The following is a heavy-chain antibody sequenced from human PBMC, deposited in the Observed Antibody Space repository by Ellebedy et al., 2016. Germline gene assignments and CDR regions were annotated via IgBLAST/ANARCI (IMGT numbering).Heavy chain of an antibody. CDR2: ISSSSSYI. V-gene: IGHV3-21*06. D-gene: IGHD4-17*01. CDR1: GFTFSSYS. CDR3: ARQLTSVTRGSSGY. J-gene: IGHJ4*02. Sequence: GESLKISCAASGFTFSSYSLNWVRQAPGKGLEWVSSISSSSSYIYYADSVKGRFTISRDNAKNSLFLHMNNLRAEDTAAYYCARQLTSVTRGSSGYWGQGTLVTVSS.